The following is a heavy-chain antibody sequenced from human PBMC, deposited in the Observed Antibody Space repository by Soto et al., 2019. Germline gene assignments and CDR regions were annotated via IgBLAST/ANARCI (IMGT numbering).Heavy chain of an antibody. V-gene: IGHV4-59*01. CDR3: ARVGPLYYMDV. Sequence: SETLSLTCTVSGGSISSYYWSWIRQPPGKGLERIGYIYYSGSTNYNPSLKSRVTISVDTSKNQFSLKLSSVTAADTAVYYCARVGPLYYMDVWGKGTTVTVSS. J-gene: IGHJ6*03. CDR2: IYYSGST. CDR1: GGSISSYY.